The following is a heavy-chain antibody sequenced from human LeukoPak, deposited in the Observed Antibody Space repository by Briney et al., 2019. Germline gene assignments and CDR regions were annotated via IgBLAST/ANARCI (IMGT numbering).Heavy chain of an antibody. D-gene: IGHD6-13*01. CDR3: ARDHGSWYYFDF. CDR2: IKQDGSGK. Sequence: GGSLRLSCAASGFTFSRYWMTWVRQASGKALEGVANIKQDGSGKYYVDSVKVRFTISRDNPKNSLYLQMNSLRAEDTAVYYCARDHGSWYYFDFWGQGTLVTVSS. V-gene: IGHV3-7*01. CDR1: GFTFSRYW. J-gene: IGHJ4*02.